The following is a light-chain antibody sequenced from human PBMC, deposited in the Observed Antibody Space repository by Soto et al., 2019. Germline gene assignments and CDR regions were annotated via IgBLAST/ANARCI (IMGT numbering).Light chain of an antibody. CDR1: QSVGSF. J-gene: IGKJ3*01. Sequence: DIVLTQSPASLSLSPGGRATLSCWASQSVGSFLAWYQHKPGQAPRLLIYDAYKRATGIPARFSGSGSGTDFTLTISSLEPEDFAVYYCQQRDNWPPFTFGPGTKVDIK. CDR2: DAY. CDR3: QQRDNWPPFT. V-gene: IGKV3-11*01.